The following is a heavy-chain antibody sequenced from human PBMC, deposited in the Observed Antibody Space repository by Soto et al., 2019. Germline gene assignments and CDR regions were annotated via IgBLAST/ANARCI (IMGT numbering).Heavy chain of an antibody. D-gene: IGHD3-10*01. Sequence: GGSLRLSCAASGFTFSSYSMNWVRQAPGKGLEWVSYISSSSSTIYYADSVKGRFTISRDNAKNSLYLQMNSLRDEDTAVYYCERDATYYYGSGSSNYWGQGTLVTVSS. CDR2: ISSSSSTI. CDR3: ERDATYYYGSGSSNY. V-gene: IGHV3-48*02. J-gene: IGHJ4*02. CDR1: GFTFSSYS.